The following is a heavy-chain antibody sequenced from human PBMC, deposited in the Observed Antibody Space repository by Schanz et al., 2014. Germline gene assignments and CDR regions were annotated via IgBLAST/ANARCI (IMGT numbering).Heavy chain of an antibody. Sequence: GQLVESGGGLVQPGGSLRLSCVASGFTFISYDIHWVRQAPGKGLEWVAVIRYDGRNKNFVESVKGRFTISRDNSNNTVYLQMNTLGAEDTAVYYCAREDCSATSCYFRYWGQGTLVTVSS. D-gene: IGHD2-21*01. CDR1: GFTFISYD. CDR3: AREDCSATSCYFRY. J-gene: IGHJ4*02. CDR2: IRYDGRNK. V-gene: IGHV3-33*01.